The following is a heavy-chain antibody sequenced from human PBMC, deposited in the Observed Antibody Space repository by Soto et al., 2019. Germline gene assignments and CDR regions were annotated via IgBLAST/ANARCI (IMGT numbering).Heavy chain of an antibody. CDR3: ATARWGYGSGPN. D-gene: IGHD6-19*01. CDR2: ISGGGGTT. Sequence: GGSLRLSCAASGFTFGSYAMTWVRQPPGKGLEWVSTISGGGGTTYYADSVKGRFTISRDNSKNTLYMQMNSLRAEDTAVYYCATARWGYGSGPNWGQGTLVTVSS. J-gene: IGHJ1*01. V-gene: IGHV3-23*01. CDR1: GFTFGSYA.